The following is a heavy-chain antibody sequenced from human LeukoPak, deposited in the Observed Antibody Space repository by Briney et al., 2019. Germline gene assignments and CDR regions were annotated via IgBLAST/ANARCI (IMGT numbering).Heavy chain of an antibody. Sequence: PGGSLRLSCAASGFTFSSYAMSWVRQAPGKGLEWVSAISGSGGSTYYADSVKGRFTISRDNSKNTLYLQMNSLRAEDTAVYYCASGVRVVPAARFDYWGQGTLVTVSS. D-gene: IGHD2-2*01. CDR2: ISGSGGST. CDR3: ASGVRVVPAARFDY. V-gene: IGHV3-23*01. J-gene: IGHJ4*02. CDR1: GFTFSSYA.